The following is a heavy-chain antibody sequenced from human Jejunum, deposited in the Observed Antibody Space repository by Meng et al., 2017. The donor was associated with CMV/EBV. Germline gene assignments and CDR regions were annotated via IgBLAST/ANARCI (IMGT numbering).Heavy chain of an antibody. V-gene: IGHV3-15*01. Sequence: MSGVRQAPGKGREWVGRIKSKTDGGTIDYAAPVKGRFTISRDDSKNTLYLQMNSLKSEDTAVYYCTRHPLYCSGGSCYLTGYYFDYWGQGTLVTVSS. J-gene: IGHJ4*02. CDR3: TRHPLYCSGGSCYLTGYYFDY. CDR2: IKSKTDGGTI. D-gene: IGHD2-15*01.